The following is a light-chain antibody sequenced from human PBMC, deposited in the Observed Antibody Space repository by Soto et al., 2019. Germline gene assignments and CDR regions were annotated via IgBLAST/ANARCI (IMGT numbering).Light chain of an antibody. CDR2: DAS. V-gene: IGKV1-5*01. CDR3: QEYTSAT. Sequence: DIPMTQSPSTLSASVGDRVTITCRAGQSISDWLAWYQQIPGKAPKLLIFDASTLQSGVTSRFSGSGSGTELTLTISSLQPDDFGTYYCQEYTSATFGRGTRLEIK. J-gene: IGKJ2*01. CDR1: QSISDW.